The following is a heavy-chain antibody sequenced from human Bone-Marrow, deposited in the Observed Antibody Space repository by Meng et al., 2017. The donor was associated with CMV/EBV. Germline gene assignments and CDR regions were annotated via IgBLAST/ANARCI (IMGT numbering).Heavy chain of an antibody. CDR2: IYYSGST. V-gene: IGHV4-59*02. CDR1: GASVSSYY. J-gene: IGHJ2*01. D-gene: IGHD6-19*01. Sequence: GSLRLSCTVSGASVSSYYWSWIRQPPGKGLEWIGYIYYSGSTNFNPSLRSRVTISVDTSKNQFSLKLSSVTAADTAVYYCARTTSSGWYRGHWYFDLWGRGTLVTVSS. CDR3: ARTTSSGWYRGHWYFDL.